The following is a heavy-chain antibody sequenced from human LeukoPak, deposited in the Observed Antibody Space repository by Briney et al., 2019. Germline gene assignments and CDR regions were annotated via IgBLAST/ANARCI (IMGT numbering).Heavy chain of an antibody. D-gene: IGHD3-10*01. Sequence: ASVKVSCKASGYTFTSHDINWVRQATGQGLEWMGWMNPNSGNTGYAQKFQGRVTMTRNTSISTAYMELSSLRSEDTAVYYCARIRGSGSYYSFGYWGQGTLVTVSS. CDR2: MNPNSGNT. CDR3: ARIRGSGSYYSFGY. CDR1: GYTFTSHD. J-gene: IGHJ4*02. V-gene: IGHV1-8*01.